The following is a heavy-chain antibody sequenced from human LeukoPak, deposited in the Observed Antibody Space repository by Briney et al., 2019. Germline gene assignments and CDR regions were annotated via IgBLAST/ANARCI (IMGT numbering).Heavy chain of an antibody. CDR3: ATTYYYGSSGYYYYGMDV. V-gene: IGHV4-59*01. CDR2: IYYSGST. D-gene: IGHD3-22*01. Sequence: SETLSLTCTVSGGSISSYYWSWIRQPPGKGLEWIGYIYYSGSTNYNPSLKSRVTISVDTSKNQFSLKLSSVTAADTAVYYCATTYYYGSSGYYYYGMDVWGQGTTVTVSS. J-gene: IGHJ6*02. CDR1: GGSISSYY.